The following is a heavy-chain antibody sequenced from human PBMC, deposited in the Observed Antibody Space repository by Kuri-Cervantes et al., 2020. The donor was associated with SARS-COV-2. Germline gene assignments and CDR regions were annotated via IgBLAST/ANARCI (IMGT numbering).Heavy chain of an antibody. CDR1: GGTFSSYA. V-gene: IGHV1-69*05. D-gene: IGHD6-19*01. Sequence: SVKVSCKASGGTFSSYAISWVRQAPGQGLEWMGGIIPIFGTANYAQKLQGRVTMTTDTSTSTAYMELRSLRSDDTAVYYCARESGSSGWYGFDHWGQGTLVTVSS. CDR2: IIPIFGTA. J-gene: IGHJ4*02. CDR3: ARESGSSGWYGFDH.